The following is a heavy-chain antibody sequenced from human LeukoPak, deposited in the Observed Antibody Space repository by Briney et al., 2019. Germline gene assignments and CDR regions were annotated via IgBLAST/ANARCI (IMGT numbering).Heavy chain of an antibody. D-gene: IGHD3-10*01. V-gene: IGHV1-18*04. CDR2: ISANNGDT. CDR3: AGKPMAHAFDF. Sequence: ASVKVSCKASGFTFTNYGFSWVRQAPGQGLEWMGWISANNGDTHYAQKFQGRVTMTTDTSTTTVYMELRSLTSDDSAVYYCAGKPMAHAFDFWGQGTMVTVSS. J-gene: IGHJ3*01. CDR1: GFTFTNYG.